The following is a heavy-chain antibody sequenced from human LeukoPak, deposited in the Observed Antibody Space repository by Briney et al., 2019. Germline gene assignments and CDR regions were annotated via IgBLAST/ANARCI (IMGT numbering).Heavy chain of an antibody. CDR2: IKQDGSET. J-gene: IGHJ3*02. Sequence: GGSLRLXCAASEFTFTNYWMTWDRQAQGKGLEWVANIKQDGSETYYVDSVKGRFTISRDNAKNSLYLQLNILRAEDTAVYYCAKVGSEWYRGAFDIWGQGTMVTVSS. CDR3: AKVGSEWYRGAFDI. V-gene: IGHV3-7*01. CDR1: EFTFTNYW. D-gene: IGHD6-19*01.